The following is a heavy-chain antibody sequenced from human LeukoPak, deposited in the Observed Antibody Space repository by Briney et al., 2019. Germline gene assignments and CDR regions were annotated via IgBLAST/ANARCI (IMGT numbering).Heavy chain of an antibody. D-gene: IGHD6-13*01. CDR1: GGPISSYY. CDR3: ARLGEQLVRDYYYYYMDV. CDR2: IYTSEST. Sequence: AETLSLTCTGSGGPISSYYWSWIRQPAGKGLEWIGRIYTSESTNYNPSLKSRVTMLVDTSKNQFALKLSSVTAADTAVYYCARLGEQLVRDYYYYYMDVWGKGTTVTISS. V-gene: IGHV4-4*07. J-gene: IGHJ6*03.